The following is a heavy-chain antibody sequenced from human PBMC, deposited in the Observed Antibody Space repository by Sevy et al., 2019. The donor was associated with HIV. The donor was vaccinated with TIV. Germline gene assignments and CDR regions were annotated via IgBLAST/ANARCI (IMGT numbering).Heavy chain of an antibody. CDR2: IYYTGST. CDR1: GGSISAHY. V-gene: IGHV4-59*11. CDR3: TRAPPVRSGDDSLNWFDP. J-gene: IGHJ5*02. D-gene: IGHD5-12*01. Sequence: SETLSLTCTVSGGSISAHYWSWIRQPPGKALEYIGYIYYTGSTNYNPSLKNRVTISVDTSKNQFSLKLSSVTAADTAVYYCTRAPPVRSGDDSLNWFDPWGQGTLVTVSS.